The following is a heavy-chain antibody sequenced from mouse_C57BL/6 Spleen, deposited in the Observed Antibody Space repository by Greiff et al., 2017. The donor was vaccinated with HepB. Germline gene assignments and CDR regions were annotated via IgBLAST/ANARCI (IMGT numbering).Heavy chain of an antibody. CDR3: ARQVYYSNWNYYAMDY. D-gene: IGHD2-5*01. V-gene: IGHV1-69*01. CDR2: IDPSDSST. Sequence: QVQLKQPGAELVMPGASVKLSCKASGYTFTSYWMPWVKQRPGQGLEWIGEIDPSDSSTNYNQKFKGKSTLTVDKSSSTAYMQLSSLTSEDSAVYYCARQVYYSNWNYYAMDYWGQGTSVTVSS. J-gene: IGHJ4*01. CDR1: GYTFTSYW.